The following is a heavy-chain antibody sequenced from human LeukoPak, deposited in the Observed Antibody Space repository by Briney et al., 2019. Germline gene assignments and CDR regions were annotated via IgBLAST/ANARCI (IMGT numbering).Heavy chain of an antibody. J-gene: IGHJ4*02. Sequence: GSLRLSCAASGFTFSSYSMNWVRQAPGKGLEWVSAISGSGGSTYYADSVKGRFTISRDNSKNTLYLQMNSLRAEDTAVYYCAKGGGIAAAGTGFDYWGQGTLVTVSS. V-gene: IGHV3-23*01. CDR2: ISGSGGST. CDR1: GFTFSSYS. CDR3: AKGGGIAAAGTGFDY. D-gene: IGHD6-13*01.